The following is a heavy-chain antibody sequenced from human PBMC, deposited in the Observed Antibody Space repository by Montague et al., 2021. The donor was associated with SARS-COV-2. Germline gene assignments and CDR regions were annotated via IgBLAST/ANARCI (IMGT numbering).Heavy chain of an antibody. J-gene: IGHJ6*02. V-gene: IGHV3-66*02. CDR1: GLTVSSNY. CDR3: ARDSYGMDV. CDR2: IYSGGST. Sequence: SLRLSFAASGLTVSSNYMSWVRQAPGKGLEWVSVIYSGGSTYYADSVKGRFTISRDNSKNTLYLQMNSLRDEDTAAYYCARDSYGMDVWGRGTTVTVSS.